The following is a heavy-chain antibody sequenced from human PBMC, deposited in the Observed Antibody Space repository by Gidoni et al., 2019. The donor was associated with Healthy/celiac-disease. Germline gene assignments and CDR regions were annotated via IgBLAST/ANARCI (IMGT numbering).Heavy chain of an antibody. D-gene: IGHD3-22*01. CDR3: AHNYYDSSGYYLFGY. CDR1: GGTFSSYA. V-gene: IGHV1-69*06. CDR2: IIPILCTA. Sequence: QVQLVQSGAEVKKPGSSVKVSCKASGGTFSSYAISWVRQAPGQGLEWMGGIIPILCTANYAQKFQGRVTITADKSTSTAYMELSSLRSEDTAVYYCAHNYYDSSGYYLFGYWGQGTLVTVSS. J-gene: IGHJ4*02.